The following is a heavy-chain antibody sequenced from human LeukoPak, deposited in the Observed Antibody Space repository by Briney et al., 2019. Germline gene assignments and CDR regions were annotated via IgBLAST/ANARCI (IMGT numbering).Heavy chain of an antibody. CDR3: ARDSNFCSSASCYGLFDY. CDR1: GFTFSSYA. CDR2: ISSNGVST. D-gene: IGHD2-2*01. V-gene: IGHV3-64*01. J-gene: IGHJ4*02. Sequence: GGSLRLSCAASGFTFSSYAMHWVRQAPGKGLEYVSAISSNGVSTYYANSVKGRFTISRDNPKNTLYLQMNSLRAEDTAVYYCARDSNFCSSASCYGLFDYWGQGTLVTVSS.